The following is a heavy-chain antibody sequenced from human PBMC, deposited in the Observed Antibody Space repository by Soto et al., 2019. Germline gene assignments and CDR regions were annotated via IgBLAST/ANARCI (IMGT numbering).Heavy chain of an antibody. J-gene: IGHJ4*02. Sequence: VHLVESGGGLVKPGGSLRLSCVASGFPFSSYSMNWVRQAPGKGLEWVSSIGRVSTYIYYADSVRGRFTVSRDNAKSSVYLQMNSLTAEDSGTYYCARVTAGSGSYQIDYWGQGTLVTVSS. CDR3: ARVTAGSGSYQIDY. CDR2: IGRVSTYI. CDR1: GFPFSSYS. D-gene: IGHD3-10*01. V-gene: IGHV3-21*04.